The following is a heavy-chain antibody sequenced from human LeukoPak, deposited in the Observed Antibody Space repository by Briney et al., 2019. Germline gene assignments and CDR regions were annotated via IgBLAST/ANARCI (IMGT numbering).Heavy chain of an antibody. CDR3: ARQFDY. CDR2: FYSSGST. V-gene: IGHV4-39*01. CDR1: GGSISSSTYY. J-gene: IGHJ4*02. Sequence: SETLSLTCTVSGGSISSSTYYWVWIRQSPGKGLEWIGNFYSSGSTYYNPSLKSRVTISVDTSKNQFSLNLASVTAADTAVYYCARQFDYCGQGTLVTVSS.